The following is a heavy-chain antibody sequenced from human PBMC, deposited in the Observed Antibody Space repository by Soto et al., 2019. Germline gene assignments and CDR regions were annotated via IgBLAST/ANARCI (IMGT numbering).Heavy chain of an antibody. Sequence: SETLSLTCTVSGGSISSYYWSWIRQPPGKGLEWIGYIYYSGSTNYNPSLKSRVTISVDTSKNQFSLKLSSVTAADTAVYYCASTKRGYSYGLPLYYFDYWGQGTLVTVSS. V-gene: IGHV4-59*01. CDR1: GGSISSYY. J-gene: IGHJ4*02. CDR2: IYYSGST. CDR3: ASTKRGYSYGLPLYYFDY. D-gene: IGHD5-18*01.